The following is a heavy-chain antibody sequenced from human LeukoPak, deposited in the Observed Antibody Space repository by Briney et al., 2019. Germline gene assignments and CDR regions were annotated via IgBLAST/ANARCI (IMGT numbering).Heavy chain of an antibody. D-gene: IGHD3-10*01. CDR2: ISAYNGNT. V-gene: IGHV1-18*01. J-gene: IGHJ4*02. CDR3: ASSVWGGFGELLYY. Sequence: ASVKVSCKTSGYTFTTYGISWVRQAPGQGLEWMGWISAYNGNTNYAQKLQGRVTMTTDTSTSTAYMELRSLRSDDTAVYYCASSVWGGFGELLYYWGQGTLVTVSS. CDR1: GYTFTTYG.